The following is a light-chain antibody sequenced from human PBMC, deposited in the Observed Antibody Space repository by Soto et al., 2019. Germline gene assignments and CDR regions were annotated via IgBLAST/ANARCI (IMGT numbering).Light chain of an antibody. J-gene: IGLJ1*01. CDR3: GSWDSSLSAYV. CDR2: DDN. Sequence: QSVLTQPPQVPPAPGQKVPTSCSGRSSNIGGNSVSWYQQLPGTAPKLLIYDDNKRPSGIPDRFSGSKSGTSATLGITGFQTGDEADYYCGSWDSSLSAYVFGTGTKVTVL. CDR1: SSNIGGNS. V-gene: IGLV1-51*01.